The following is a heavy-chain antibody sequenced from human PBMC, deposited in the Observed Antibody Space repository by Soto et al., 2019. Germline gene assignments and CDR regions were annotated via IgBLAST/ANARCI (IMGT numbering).Heavy chain of an antibody. D-gene: IGHD6-19*01. Sequence: QVQLVESGGGVVQPGRSLRLSCAASGFSFSSYGMQWVRQAPGKGLEWVAVISNDGSNKYYADSVKDRFTISRDNSEKTLYLQMNSLRADDTAVYYCVAGQYFFDYCGQGTLVTVSA. V-gene: IGHV3-30*03. CDR2: ISNDGSNK. J-gene: IGHJ4*02. CDR1: GFSFSSYG. CDR3: VAGQYFFDY.